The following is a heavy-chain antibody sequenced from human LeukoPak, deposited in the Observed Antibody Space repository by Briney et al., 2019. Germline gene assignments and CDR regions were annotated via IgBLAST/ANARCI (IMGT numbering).Heavy chain of an antibody. J-gene: IGHJ6*02. CDR3: ARDLALLWFGDDYGMDV. D-gene: IGHD3-10*01. V-gene: IGHV3-30*19. CDR1: GFIFSGYG. Sequence: GGSLRLSCAASGFIFSGYGMNWVRQAPGKGLEWVAVISYDGSNKYYADSVKGRFTISRDNSKNTLYLQMNSLRAEDTAVYYCARDLALLWFGDDYGMDVWGQGTTVTVSS. CDR2: ISYDGSNK.